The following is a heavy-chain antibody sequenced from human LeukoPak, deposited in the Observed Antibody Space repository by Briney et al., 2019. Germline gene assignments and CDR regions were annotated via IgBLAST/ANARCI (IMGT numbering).Heavy chain of an antibody. J-gene: IGHJ4*02. V-gene: IGHV1-46*01. CDR2: INPSGGST. D-gene: IGHD3-22*01. Sequence: ASVKVSCKASGYTFTSYYMHWVRQAPGQGLEWMGIINPSGGSTSYAQKFQGRVTMTRVTSTSTVYMELSSLRSEDTAVYYCARYLGDYYDSRYYFDYWGQGTLVTVSS. CDR1: GYTFTSYY. CDR3: ARYLGDYYDSRYYFDY.